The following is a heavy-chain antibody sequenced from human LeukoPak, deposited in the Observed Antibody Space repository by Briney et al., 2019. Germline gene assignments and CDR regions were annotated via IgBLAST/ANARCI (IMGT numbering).Heavy chain of an antibody. J-gene: IGHJ4*02. V-gene: IGHV3-30*03. D-gene: IGHD4-23*01. Sequence: GGSLRLSCAASGFTFSNYAMNWVRRAPGKGLEWVAVISYDGSNKYYADSVKGRFTISRDNSKNTLYLQMNSLRAEDTAVYYCATPGIDDYGGPLDYWGQGTLVTVSS. CDR2: ISYDGSNK. CDR1: GFTFSNYA. CDR3: ATPGIDDYGGPLDY.